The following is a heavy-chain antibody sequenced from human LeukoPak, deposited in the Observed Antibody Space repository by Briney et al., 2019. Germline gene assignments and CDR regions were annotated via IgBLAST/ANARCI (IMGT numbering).Heavy chain of an antibody. J-gene: IGHJ3*02. CDR2: IYTGGST. D-gene: IGHD3-3*01. CDR1: GGSISSGSYY. Sequence: SETLSLTCTVSGGSISSGSYYWSWIRQPAGKGLEWIGRIYTGGSTNYNPSLKSRVTISVDTSKNQFSLKLSSVTAADTAVYYCARESYYDFWSGYYDDAFDIWGQGTMVTVSS. V-gene: IGHV4-61*02. CDR3: ARESYYDFWSGYYDDAFDI.